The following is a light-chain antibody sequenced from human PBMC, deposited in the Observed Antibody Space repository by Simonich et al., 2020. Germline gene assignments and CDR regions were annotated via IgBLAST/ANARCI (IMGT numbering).Light chain of an antibody. Sequence: QSALTQPASVSGSPGQSITISCTGTSSDVGSYNLVSRYQQHPGKAPKRMIYEGSKRPSGVSNRFSGSKSGNTASRTISGLQAEDEADYYCCSYAGSSTLVFGGGTKLTVL. V-gene: IGLV2-23*01. J-gene: IGLJ2*01. CDR2: EGS. CDR1: SSDVGSYNL. CDR3: CSYAGSSTLV.